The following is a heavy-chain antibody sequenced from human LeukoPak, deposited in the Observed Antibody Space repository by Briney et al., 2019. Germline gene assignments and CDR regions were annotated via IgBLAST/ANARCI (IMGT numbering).Heavy chain of an antibody. J-gene: IGHJ3*02. V-gene: IGHV4-59*01. Sequence: SETLSLTCTVSGGSTSSYYWSWIRQPPGKGLEWIGYIYYSGSTNYNPSLKSRVTISVDTSKNQFSLKLSSVTAADTAVYYCARALGDYYDSSAAFDIWGQGTMVTVSS. CDR1: GGSTSSYY. CDR2: IYYSGST. CDR3: ARALGDYYDSSAAFDI. D-gene: IGHD3-22*01.